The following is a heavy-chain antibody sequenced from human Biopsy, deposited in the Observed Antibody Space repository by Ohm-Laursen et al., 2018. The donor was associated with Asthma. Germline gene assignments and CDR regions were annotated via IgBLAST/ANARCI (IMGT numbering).Heavy chain of an antibody. CDR3: AGFCSGGNCPDH. V-gene: IGHV4-59*01. CDR2: IHYSGST. CDR1: GVSIRSYS. J-gene: IGHJ4*02. Sequence: TLSLTCTVSGVSIRSYSWTWIRQPPGKELEWIGNIHYSGSTYSNPSLKSRVTISVDTSKKQISLRLSSVIAADTAVYYCAGFCSGGNCPDHWGQGTLVTVSS. D-gene: IGHD2-15*01.